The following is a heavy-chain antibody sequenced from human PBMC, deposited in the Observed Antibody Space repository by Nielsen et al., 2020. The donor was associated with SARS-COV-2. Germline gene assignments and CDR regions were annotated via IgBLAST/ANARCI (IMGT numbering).Heavy chain of an antibody. J-gene: IGHJ4*02. CDR2: LSYDGSDK. D-gene: IGHD3-16*01. CDR1: GFTFSNYG. V-gene: IGHV3-30*18. Sequence: GGSLRPSCAASGFTFSNYGLHWVRQAPGKGLDWVAVLSYDGSDKYYGDSVKGRFTISRDNSKNTLFLHMSRLRADDTALYYCAKAGGKNAGGIIDYWGPGTLVTVSS. CDR3: AKAGGKNAGGIIDY.